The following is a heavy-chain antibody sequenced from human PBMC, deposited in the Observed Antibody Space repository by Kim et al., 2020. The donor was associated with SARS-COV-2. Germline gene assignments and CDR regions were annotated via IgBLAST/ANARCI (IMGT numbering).Heavy chain of an antibody. CDR2: IYTSGST. Sequence: SETLSLTCTVSGGSISSYYWSWIRQPAGKGLEWIGRIYTSGSTNYNPSLKSRVTMSVDTSKNQFSLKLSSVTAADTAVYYCARELYYYDSSGYYSNLYFDYWGQGTLVTVSS. CDR1: GGSISSYY. D-gene: IGHD3-22*01. CDR3: ARELYYYDSSGYYSNLYFDY. J-gene: IGHJ4*02. V-gene: IGHV4-4*07.